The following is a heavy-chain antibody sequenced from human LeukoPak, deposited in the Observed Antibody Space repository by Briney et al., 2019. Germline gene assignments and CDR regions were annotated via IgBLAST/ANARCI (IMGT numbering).Heavy chain of an antibody. CDR1: GYTFTGYY. V-gene: IGHV1-2*02. D-gene: IGHD3-3*01. CDR3: ARDSVLRFLEWLSVSYYYYYMDV. J-gene: IGHJ6*03. CDR2: INPNSGGT. Sequence: ASVKVSCKASGYTFTGYYMHWVRQAPGQGLEWMGWINPNSGGTNYAQKFQGRVTMTRDTSISTAYMALSRLRSDDTAVYYCARDSVLRFLEWLSVSYYYYYMDVWGKGTTVTVSS.